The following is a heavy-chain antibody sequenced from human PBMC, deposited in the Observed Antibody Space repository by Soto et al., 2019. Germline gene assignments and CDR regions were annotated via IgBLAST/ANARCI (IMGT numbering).Heavy chain of an antibody. CDR1: GGSFSGYY. Sequence: SETLSLTCAVYGGSFSGYYWSWIRQPPGKGLEWIGEINHSGSTNYNPSLKSRVTISVDTSKNQFSLKLSSVTAADTAVYYCARGPRYYDFWSGHYNWFDPWGQGTLVTVSS. J-gene: IGHJ5*02. D-gene: IGHD3-3*01. CDR2: INHSGST. CDR3: ARGPRYYDFWSGHYNWFDP. V-gene: IGHV4-34*01.